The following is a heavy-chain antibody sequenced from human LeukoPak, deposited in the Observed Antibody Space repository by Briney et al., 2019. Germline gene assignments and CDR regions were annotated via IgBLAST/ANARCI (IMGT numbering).Heavy chain of an antibody. CDR3: ARVPPVLRFLEWLLYESYYYYGMDV. J-gene: IGHJ6*02. CDR2: INAGNGNT. CDR1: GYTFTSYA. V-gene: IGHV1-3*01. D-gene: IGHD3-3*01. Sequence: ASVKVSCKASGYTFTSYAMHWVRQAPGQRLEWMGWINAGNGNTKYSQKFQGRVTITRDTSASTAHMELSSLRSDDTAVYYCARVPPVLRFLEWLLYESYYYYGMDVWGQGTTVTVSS.